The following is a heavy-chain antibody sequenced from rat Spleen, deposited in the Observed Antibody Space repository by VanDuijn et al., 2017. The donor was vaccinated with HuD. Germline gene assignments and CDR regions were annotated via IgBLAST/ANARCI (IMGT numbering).Heavy chain of an antibody. J-gene: IGHJ1*01. CDR2: ISYGDSSGHSST. CDR1: GLTFSDYG. V-gene: IGHV5-29*01. D-gene: IGHD1-10*01. CDR3: ARRGYNNNWYFDF. Sequence: EVQLVESDGGLVQPGRSLKLSCAASGLTFSDYGMAWVRQAPTKGLEWVATISYGDSSGHSSTYYRDSVKGRFTISSDDAKTTLYLQMDSLRSEDTATYYCARRGYNNNWYFDFWGPGTMVTVSS.